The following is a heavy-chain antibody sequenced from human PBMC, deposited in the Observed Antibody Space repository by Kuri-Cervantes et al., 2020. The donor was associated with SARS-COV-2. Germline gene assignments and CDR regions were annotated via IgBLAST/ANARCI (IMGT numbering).Heavy chain of an antibody. CDR3: ARDCTSFGYSCGHAFDI. CDR2: INPNSGGT. J-gene: IGHJ3*02. CDR1: GYTFTGYY. D-gene: IGHD5-18*01. Sequence: ASVKVSCKASGYTFTGYYMHWVRQAPGQGLEWMGWINPNSGGTNYAQKFQGRVTVTRDTSISTAYMELSRLRSDDTAVYYCARDCTSFGYSCGHAFDIWGQGTMVTVSS. V-gene: IGHV1-2*02.